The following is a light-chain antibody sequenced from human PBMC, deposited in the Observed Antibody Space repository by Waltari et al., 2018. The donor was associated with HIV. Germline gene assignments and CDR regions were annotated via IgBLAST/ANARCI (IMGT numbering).Light chain of an antibody. Sequence: QSVLTQPPSVSGAPGQRVSLSCAGQTSNIGAGSAVHWYLQLPGSAPKLLSHSNTERPSGIPDRFSGSRSGASASLAITGLQVEDEGDYYCQSYDGTLSVWVFGGGTKLTVL. J-gene: IGLJ3*02. CDR3: QSYDGTLSVWV. CDR2: SNT. V-gene: IGLV1-40*01. CDR1: TSNIGAGSA.